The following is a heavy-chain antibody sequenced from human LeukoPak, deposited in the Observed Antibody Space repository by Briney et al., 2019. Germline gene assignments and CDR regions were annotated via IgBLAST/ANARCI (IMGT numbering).Heavy chain of an antibody. CDR2: IYYSGST. V-gene: IGHV4-39*07. CDR1: GGSISSSSDY. D-gene: IGHD3-22*01. Sequence: KPSETLSLTCTVSGGSISSSSDYWGWIRQPPGKGLEWIGSIYYSGSTYYNPSLKSRVTISVDTSKNQFSLKLSSVTAADTAMYYCARGRYYYDSSGYPYNWFDPWGQGTLVTVSS. CDR3: ARGRYYYDSSGYPYNWFDP. J-gene: IGHJ5*02.